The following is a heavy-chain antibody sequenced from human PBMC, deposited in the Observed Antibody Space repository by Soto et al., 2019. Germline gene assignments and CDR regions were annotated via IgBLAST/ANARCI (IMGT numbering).Heavy chain of an antibody. V-gene: IGHV3-23*01. CDR2: ISGSGGST. J-gene: IGHJ6*02. D-gene: IGHD4-17*01. CDR3: AKWESPATILNVYYGMDV. CDR1: GFTFSIYA. Sequence: GGSLRLSCAASGFTFSIYAMSWVRQAPGKGLEWVSAISGSGGSTYYADSVKGRFTISRDNSKKTLYLKMNSLIAEYTSVFYCAKWESPATILNVYYGMDVWGQGTSVTVSS.